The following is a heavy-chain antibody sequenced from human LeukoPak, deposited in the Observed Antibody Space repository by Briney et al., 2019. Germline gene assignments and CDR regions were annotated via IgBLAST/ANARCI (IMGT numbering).Heavy chain of an antibody. D-gene: IGHD5-18*01. V-gene: IGHV4-30-2*01. CDR1: GGSISSGGYS. J-gene: IGHJ4*02. CDR3: ARETDTAVDY. CDR2: IYHSGST. Sequence: PSQTLSLTCAVSGGSISSGGYSWSWIRQPPGKGLEWIGYIYHSGSTYYNPSLKSRVTISVDRSKNQFSLKLSSVTAADTAVYYCARETDTAVDYWGRGTLVTVSS.